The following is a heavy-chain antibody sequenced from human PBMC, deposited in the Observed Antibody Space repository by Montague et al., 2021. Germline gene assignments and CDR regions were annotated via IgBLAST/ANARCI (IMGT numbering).Heavy chain of an antibody. D-gene: IGHD3-10*01. J-gene: IGHJ4*02. CDR2: IYHSGAT. CDR1: GGSINTYY. CDR3: ASAAVAGCYGFVV. V-gene: IGHV4-59*12. Sequence: SETLSLTCTVSGGSINTYYWSWIRQPPGKGLEWIGCIYHSGATNYNPSLKSRVTMSADTSKNQFSLKLNSVTAADTAVYYCASAAVAGCYGFVVWGQGTPVTVSS.